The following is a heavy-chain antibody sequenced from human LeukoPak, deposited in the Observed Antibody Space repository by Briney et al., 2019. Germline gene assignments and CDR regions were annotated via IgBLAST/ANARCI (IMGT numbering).Heavy chain of an antibody. CDR3: ARDLVGYSP. Sequence: PSETLSLTCAVYGGSFSGYYWSWIRQPPGKGLEWIGEINHSGSTNYNPSLKSRVTISVDTSKNQFSLKLSSVTAADTAVYYCARDLVGYSPWGQGTLVTVSS. CDR1: GGSFSGYY. D-gene: IGHD2-21*01. V-gene: IGHV4-34*01. CDR2: INHSGST. J-gene: IGHJ5*02.